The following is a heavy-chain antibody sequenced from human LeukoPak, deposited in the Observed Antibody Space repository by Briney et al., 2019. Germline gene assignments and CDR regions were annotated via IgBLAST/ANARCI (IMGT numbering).Heavy chain of an antibody. CDR2: IYYSGST. D-gene: IGHD3-10*01. V-gene: IGHV4-39*01. CDR1: GGSISSSSYY. CDR3: ARQALWFGDLHWFDP. J-gene: IGHJ5*02. Sequence: PSETLSLTCTVSGGSISSSSYYWGWIRQPPGKGLEWIGSIYYSGSTYYNPSLKSRVTISVDTSKNQFSLKLSSVTAADTAVYYCARQALWFGDLHWFDPWGQGTLVTVSS.